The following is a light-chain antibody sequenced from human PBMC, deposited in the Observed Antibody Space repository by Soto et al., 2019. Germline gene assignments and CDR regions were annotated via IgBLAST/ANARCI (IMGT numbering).Light chain of an antibody. CDR2: DVN. CDR1: SSDIGAYNY. CDR3: SSYTTTRQYV. J-gene: IGLJ1*01. Sequence: QSALTQPASVSGSPGQSITISCTGTSSDIGAYNYVSWFQHHPGKAPKLIIHDVNNRPSGVSSRFSGSKSGNTASLTISGLQAEDEADYHCSSYTTTRQYVFGTGTKVTVL. V-gene: IGLV2-14*01.